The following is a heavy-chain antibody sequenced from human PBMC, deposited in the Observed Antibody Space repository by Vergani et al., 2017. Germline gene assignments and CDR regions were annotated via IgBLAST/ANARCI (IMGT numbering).Heavy chain of an antibody. V-gene: IGHV2-70*01. CDR1: GFSLSTSGMC. D-gene: IGHD2-2*01. J-gene: IGHJ4*02. CDR2: IDWDDDK. CDR3: ARMSSDCSSTSCYDY. Sequence: QVTLRESGPALVKPTQTLTLTCTFSGFSLSTSGMCVSWFRQPPGKALEWLALIDWDDDKYYSTSLKTRLTISKDTSKNQVVLTMTNMDPVDTATYYCARMSSDCSSTSCYDYWGQGTLVTVSS.